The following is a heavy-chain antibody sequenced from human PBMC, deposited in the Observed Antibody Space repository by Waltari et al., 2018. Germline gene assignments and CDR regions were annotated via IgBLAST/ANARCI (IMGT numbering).Heavy chain of an antibody. CDR2: IDHSGST. D-gene: IGHD3-10*01. V-gene: IGHV4-4*02. CDR3: ARNGGYYGSGSYYWFDP. J-gene: IGHJ5*02. CDR1: GGSISSSTW. Sequence: QVQLQESGPGLVKPSGTLSLTCAVSGGSISSSTWWSWVRQPPGKGLEWIGEIDHSGSTNYNPSLKSRVTISVDKSKNQFSLKLSSVTAADTAVYYCARNGGYYGSGSYYWFDPWGQGTLVTVSS.